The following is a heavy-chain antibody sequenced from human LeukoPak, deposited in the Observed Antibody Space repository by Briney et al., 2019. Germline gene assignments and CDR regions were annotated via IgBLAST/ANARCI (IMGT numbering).Heavy chain of an antibody. D-gene: IGHD3-10*01. CDR2: ISYDGSNK. Sequence: GGSLRLSCAASGFTFSSYAMHWVRQAPGKGLEWVAVISYDGSNKYYADSVKGRFTISRDNSKNTLYLQMNSLRAEDTAVYYCAKFQLTSGSYYDHFDYWGQGILVTVSS. V-gene: IGHV3-30*04. CDR3: AKFQLTSGSYYDHFDY. J-gene: IGHJ4*02. CDR1: GFTFSSYA.